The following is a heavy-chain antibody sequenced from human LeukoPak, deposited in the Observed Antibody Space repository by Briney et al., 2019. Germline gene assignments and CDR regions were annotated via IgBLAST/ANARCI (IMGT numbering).Heavy chain of an antibody. Sequence: GESLKTFLKSPGYNFTTYCYGWGPQMPGKGLEWMGIIYPGDSDDRYSASFQGQVANSADKSIVTAYLQWSSLKASDTAMYYCARTYLIAAPDFDYWGQGTLVTVSS. V-gene: IGHV5-51*01. CDR3: ARTYLIAAPDFDY. D-gene: IGHD6-6*01. J-gene: IGHJ4*02. CDR1: GYNFTTYC. CDR2: IYPGDSDD.